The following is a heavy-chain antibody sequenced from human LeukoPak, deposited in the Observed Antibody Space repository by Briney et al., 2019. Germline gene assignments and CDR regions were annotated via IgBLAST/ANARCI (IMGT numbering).Heavy chain of an antibody. V-gene: IGHV3-9*01. CDR2: ISWNSGSI. CDR3: AKPITMVRGVIPDAFDI. Sequence: GGSLRLSCAASGFTFDDYAMHWVRQAPGKGLEWVSGISWNSGSIGYADSVKGRFTISRDNAKNSLYLQMNSLRAEDTALYYCAKPITMVRGVIPDAFDIWGQGTMVTVSS. CDR1: GFTFDDYA. D-gene: IGHD3-10*01. J-gene: IGHJ3*02.